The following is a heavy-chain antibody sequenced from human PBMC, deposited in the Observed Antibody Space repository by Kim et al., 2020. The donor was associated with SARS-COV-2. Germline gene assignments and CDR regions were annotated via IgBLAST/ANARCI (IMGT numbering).Heavy chain of an antibody. V-gene: IGHV3-9*01. CDR2: ISWNSGSI. CDR1: GFTFDDYA. D-gene: IGHD1-26*01. J-gene: IGHJ3*02. CDR3: AKAAGSYLGAAIDI. Sequence: GGSLRLSCAASGFTFDDYAMHWVRQAPGKGLEWVSGISWNSGSIGYADSVKGRFTISRDNAKNSLYLQMNSLRAEDTALYYCAKAAGSYLGAAIDIWGQGTMVTVSS.